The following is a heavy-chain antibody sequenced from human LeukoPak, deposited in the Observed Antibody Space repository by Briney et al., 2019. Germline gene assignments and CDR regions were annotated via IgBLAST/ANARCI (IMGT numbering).Heavy chain of an antibody. D-gene: IGHD2-2*01. J-gene: IGHJ4*02. Sequence: GGSLRLSCAASGFTVSSNYMSWVRQAPGKGLEWASVIYSGGSTYYADSVKGRFTISTDNSKNTLYLQMNSLRAEDTAVYYCARDCCTNIWLGYWGQGTLVTVSS. CDR1: GFTVSSNY. V-gene: IGHV3-66*01. CDR3: ARDCCTNIWLGY. CDR2: IYSGGST.